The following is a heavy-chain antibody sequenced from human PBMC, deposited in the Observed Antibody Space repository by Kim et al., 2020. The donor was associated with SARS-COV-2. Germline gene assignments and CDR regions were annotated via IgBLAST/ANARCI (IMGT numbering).Heavy chain of an antibody. V-gene: IGHV4-59*01. CDR1: GGSISSDY. CDR3: ARGLHYYDSSGYHYNWFDP. J-gene: IGHJ5*02. D-gene: IGHD3-22*01. Sequence: SETLYLTCTVSGGSISSDYWSWIRQPPGKGLEWIGYIYHSGSTNYNPSLKSRVTISVDTSKNQFSLKLSSVTAADTAVYYCARGLHYYDSSGYHYNWFDPWGQGTLVTVSS. CDR2: IYHSGST.